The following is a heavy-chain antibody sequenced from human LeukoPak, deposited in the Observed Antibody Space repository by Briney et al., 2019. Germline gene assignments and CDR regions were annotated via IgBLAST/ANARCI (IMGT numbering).Heavy chain of an antibody. CDR3: TRDVTGWFDP. J-gene: IGHJ5*02. V-gene: IGHV3-53*01. D-gene: IGHD1-14*01. Sequence: SGGSLRLSCAASGFTVSSNYMSWVRQAPGKGLEWVSVIYSGGSTYYADSVKGRFTISRDNSKNTLYLQMNSLRAEDTAVYYCTRDVTGWFDPWGQGTLVTVSS. CDR1: GFTVSSNY. CDR2: IYSGGST.